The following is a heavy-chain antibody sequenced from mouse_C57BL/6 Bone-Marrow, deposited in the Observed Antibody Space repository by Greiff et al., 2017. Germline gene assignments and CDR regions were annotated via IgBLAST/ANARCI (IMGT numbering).Heavy chain of an antibody. D-gene: IGHD2-4*01. CDR1: GFTFSDFY. CDR2: SRNKANDYTT. J-gene: IGHJ4*01. CDR3: ARYGYYDYAIAMDY. Sequence: EKRVESGGGLVQSGRSLRLSCATSGFTFSDFYMEWVRQAPGKGLEWIAASRNKANDYTTEYSASVKGRFIVSRDTSQSILYLQMNALRAENTTIYYCARYGYYDYAIAMDYWGQGTSVTVSS. V-gene: IGHV7-1*01.